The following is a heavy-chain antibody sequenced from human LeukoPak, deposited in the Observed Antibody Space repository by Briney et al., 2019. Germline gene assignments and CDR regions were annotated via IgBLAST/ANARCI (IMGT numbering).Heavy chain of an antibody. CDR3: ARDWGIYCSSTSCYTGYYYYYMDV. V-gene: IGHV3-21*01. CDR1: GFTFSSYS. D-gene: IGHD2-2*01. Sequence: GGSLRLSCAASGFTFSSYSMNWVRQAPGKGLEWVSSISSSSSYIYYADSVKGRFTISRDNAKNSLYLQMNSLRAEDTAVYYCARDWGIYCSSTSCYTGYYYYYMDVWGKGTTVTVSS. CDR2: ISSSSSYI. J-gene: IGHJ6*03.